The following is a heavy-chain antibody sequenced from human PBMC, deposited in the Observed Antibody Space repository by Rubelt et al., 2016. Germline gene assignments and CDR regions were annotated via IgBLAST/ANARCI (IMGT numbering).Heavy chain of an antibody. CDR3: ATLCVVGCTRYGMDV. CDR1: S. CDR2: FDPEDGET. V-gene: IGHV1-24*01. Sequence: SMHWVRQAPGKGLEWMGGFDPEDGETIYAQKFQGRVTMTEDTSTDTAYMELSSLRSKDTAVYYCATLCVVGCTRYGMDVWGQGTTVTVSS. J-gene: IGHJ6*02. D-gene: IGHD2-8*01.